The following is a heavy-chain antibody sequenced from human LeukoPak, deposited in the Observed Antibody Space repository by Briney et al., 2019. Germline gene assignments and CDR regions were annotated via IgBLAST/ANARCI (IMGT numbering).Heavy chain of an antibody. CDR2: INHSGST. J-gene: IGHJ3*02. V-gene: IGHV4-34*01. D-gene: IGHD3-9*01. CDR3: ASGTYYDILTGPGDAFDI. CDR1: GFTVSSNY. Sequence: GSLRLSCAASGFTVSSNYMTWIRQPPGKGLEWIGEINHSGSTNYNPSLKSRVTISVDTSKNQFSLKLSSVTAADTAVYYCASGTYYDILTGPGDAFDIWGQGTMVTVSS.